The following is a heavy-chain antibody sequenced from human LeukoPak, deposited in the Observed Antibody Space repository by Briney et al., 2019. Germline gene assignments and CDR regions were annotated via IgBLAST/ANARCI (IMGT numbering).Heavy chain of an antibody. CDR1: GGSFSVYY. J-gene: IGHJ6*01. D-gene: IGHD2-2*01. V-gene: IGHV4-34*01. Sequence: SETLSLTCAVYGGSFSVYYWSWIRQPPGKGLEWIGEISHSGGTNYNPSLKSRVTISVDAYKNQFSLYLSSVTAADTAVYYCARSVTVVPADAYHYYYGMDVWGQGTTVTVSS. CDR3: ARSVTVVPADAYHYYYGMDV. CDR2: ISHSGGT.